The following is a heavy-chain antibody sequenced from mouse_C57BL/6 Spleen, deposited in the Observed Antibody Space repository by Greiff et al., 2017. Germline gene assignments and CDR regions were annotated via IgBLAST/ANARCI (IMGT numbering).Heavy chain of an antibody. V-gene: IGHV5-9-1*02. D-gene: IGHD2-14*01. CDR2: ISSGGDYI. CDR3: TRDAVRGYAMDY. J-gene: IGHJ4*01. CDR1: GFTFSSYA. Sequence: EVQVVESGEGLVKPGGSLKLSCAASGFTFSSYAMSWVRQTPEKRLEWVAYISSGGDYIYYADTVKGRFTISRDNARNTLYLQMSSLKSEDTAMYYCTRDAVRGYAMDYWGQGTSVTVSS.